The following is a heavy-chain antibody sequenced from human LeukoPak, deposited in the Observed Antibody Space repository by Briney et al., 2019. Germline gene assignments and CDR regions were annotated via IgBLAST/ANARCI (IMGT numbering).Heavy chain of an antibody. D-gene: IGHD6-13*01. CDR2: ISGSGGST. CDR1: GFTFSSYG. V-gene: IGHV3-23*01. J-gene: IGHJ5*02. CDR3: AKVSSSWYWRRFDP. Sequence: GGSLRLSCAASGFTFSSYGMSWVRQAPGKGLEWVSAISGSGGSTYYADSVKGRFTISRDNSKNTLYLQMNSLRAEDTAVYYCAKVSSSWYWRRFDPWGQGTLVTVSS.